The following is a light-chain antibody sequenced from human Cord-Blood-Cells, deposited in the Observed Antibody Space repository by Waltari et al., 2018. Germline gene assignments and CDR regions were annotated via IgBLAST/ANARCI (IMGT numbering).Light chain of an antibody. J-gene: IGLJ2*01. CDR2: EVS. CDR1: SSDVGGYNY. CDR3: SSYAGSNNLV. Sequence: QSALNQPPSASGSPGQSVTIPCTGTSSDVGGYNYVSWYQQHPGKAPKLMIYEVSKRPSGVPDRFSGSKSGNTASLTVSGLQAEDEADYYCSSYAGSNNLVFGGGTKLTVL. V-gene: IGLV2-8*01.